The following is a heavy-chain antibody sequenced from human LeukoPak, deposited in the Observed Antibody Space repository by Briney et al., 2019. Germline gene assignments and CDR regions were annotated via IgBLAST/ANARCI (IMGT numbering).Heavy chain of an antibody. J-gene: IGHJ5*02. D-gene: IGHD4-17*01. CDR2: IYYSGST. Sequence: TLSLTCTVSGGSINSGGYYWSWIRQHPGKGLEWIGYIYYSGSTYYNPSLKSRVTISVDRSKNQFSLKLSSVTAADTAVYYCARLDYGDYASNWFDPWGQGTLVAVSS. CDR3: ARLDYGDYASNWFDP. V-gene: IGHV4-31*03. CDR1: GGSINSGGYY.